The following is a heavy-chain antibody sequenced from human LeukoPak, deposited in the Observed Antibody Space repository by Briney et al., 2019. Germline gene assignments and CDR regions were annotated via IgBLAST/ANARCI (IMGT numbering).Heavy chain of an antibody. Sequence: ASVKVSCKASGYTFTGYYIHWVRQAPGQGLEWMGWINPNSGGTNYAQNFQGRVTMTRDTSISIAYMELRRLKSDDTAVYYCARDSSYGSGPVGFDPWCQGTLVTVS. V-gene: IGHV1-2*02. CDR2: INPNSGGT. CDR1: GYTFTGYY. J-gene: IGHJ5*02. D-gene: IGHD3-10*01. CDR3: ARDSSYGSGPVGFDP.